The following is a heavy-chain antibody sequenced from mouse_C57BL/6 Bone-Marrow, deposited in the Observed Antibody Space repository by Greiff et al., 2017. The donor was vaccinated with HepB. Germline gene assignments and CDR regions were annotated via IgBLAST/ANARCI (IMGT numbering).Heavy chain of an antibody. J-gene: IGHJ2*01. Sequence: EVQLQQSGPVLVKPGASVKMSCKASGYTFTDYYMNWVKQSHGKSLEWIGVINPYNGGTSYNQKFKGKATLTVDKSSSTAYMELNSLTSEDSAVYYCARFGVLRDLDYWGQGTTLTVSS. D-gene: IGHD1-1*01. CDR1: GYTFTDYY. CDR3: ARFGVLRDLDY. V-gene: IGHV1-19*01. CDR2: INPYNGGT.